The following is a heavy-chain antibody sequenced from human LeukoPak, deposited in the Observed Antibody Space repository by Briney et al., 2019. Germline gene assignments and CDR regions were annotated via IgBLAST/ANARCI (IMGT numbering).Heavy chain of an antibody. Sequence: SQTLSLTCTVSGGSISSGCYYWSWIRQHPGKGLEWIGYIYYSGSTYYNPSLKSRVTISVDTSKNQFSLKLSSVTAADTAVYYCARNRGSSTSWLDPWGQGTLVTVSS. J-gene: IGHJ5*02. CDR1: GGSISSGCYY. CDR3: ARNRGSSTSWLDP. CDR2: IYYSGST. D-gene: IGHD2-2*01. V-gene: IGHV4-31*03.